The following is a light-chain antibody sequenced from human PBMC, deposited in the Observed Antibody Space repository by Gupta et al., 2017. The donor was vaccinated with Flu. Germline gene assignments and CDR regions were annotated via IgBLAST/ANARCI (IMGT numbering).Light chain of an antibody. J-gene: IGLJ2*01. CDR1: SSDVGGYNY. Sequence: QSALTQPASVSGSPGQSITISCTGTSSDVGGYNYVSWYHQHPGKAPKLMIYEVSNRPSGVSSRFSGSKSGNTASLTISGRQDEDEADYYGSSYTSSSTLVFGGGTKLTVL. V-gene: IGLV2-14*01. CDR3: SSYTSSSTLV. CDR2: EVS.